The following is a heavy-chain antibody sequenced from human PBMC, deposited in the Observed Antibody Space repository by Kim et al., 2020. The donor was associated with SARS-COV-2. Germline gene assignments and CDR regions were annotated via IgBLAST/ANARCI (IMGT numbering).Heavy chain of an antibody. J-gene: IGHJ3*01. Sequence: GGSLRLSCAASGFTFRSFDMHWVRQVVGKGLEWVSAIGTLSDTFYPDSVKGRFTISRENARSSLYLQMNSLRVEDTAVYSCARGQTRGWDRHAFDLWGQG. CDR2: IGTLSDT. V-gene: IGHV3-13*01. CDR3: ARGQTRGWDRHAFDL. CDR1: GFTFRSFD. D-gene: IGHD6-19*01.